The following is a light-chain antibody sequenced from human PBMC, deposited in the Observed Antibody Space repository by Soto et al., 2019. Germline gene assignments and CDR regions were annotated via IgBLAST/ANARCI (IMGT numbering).Light chain of an antibody. CDR3: QQSYSTLLT. CDR2: AAS. Sequence: DIQMTQSPSSLSASVGDRVTITCRASQSIGSDLNWYQQKPGKAPKLLIYAASSLQSGVPSRFSGSGSGTDFTLTISSLQPEDFATYYCQQSYSTLLTFGQGTKVEIK. CDR1: QSIGSD. V-gene: IGKV1-39*01. J-gene: IGKJ1*01.